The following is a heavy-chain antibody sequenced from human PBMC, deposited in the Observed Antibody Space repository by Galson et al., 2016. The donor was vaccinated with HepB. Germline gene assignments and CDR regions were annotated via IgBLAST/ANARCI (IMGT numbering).Heavy chain of an antibody. D-gene: IGHD3-3*01. V-gene: IGHV2-5*01. CDR1: GFSLSTSGVG. J-gene: IGHJ5*02. CDR2: IYWNDDK. Sequence: PALVTPTQTLTLTCTFSGFSLSTSGVGVGWIRQPPGKALEWLALIYWNDDKRYSPSLKSRLTITKDTSKNQVVLTMTNMDPVDTATYYCAHFGFWSAYNHISWFDPWGQGTLVTVSS. CDR3: AHFGFWSAYNHISWFDP.